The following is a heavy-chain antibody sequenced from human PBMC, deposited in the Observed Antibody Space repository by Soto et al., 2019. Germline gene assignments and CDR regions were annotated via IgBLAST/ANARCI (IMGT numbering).Heavy chain of an antibody. V-gene: IGHV1-18*01. CDR2: ISAHNGNT. D-gene: IGHD1-1*01. CDR3: ARGRYGDY. CDR1: GYGFTPYG. Sequence: QVHLVQSGAEVKKPGASVKVSCKGSGYGFTPYGITWVRQAPGQGLEWMAWISAHNGNTNYAQKLQGRVTVTRDTSTSTAYMELRSLRSDDTAGYYCARGRYGDYWGQGALVTVSS. J-gene: IGHJ4*02.